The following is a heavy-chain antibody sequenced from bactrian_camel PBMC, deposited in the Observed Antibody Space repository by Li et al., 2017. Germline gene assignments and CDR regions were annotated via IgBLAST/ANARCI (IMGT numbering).Heavy chain of an antibody. CDR3: AASDWARYCSGGPRSYEYKH. CDR2: LDSDGRT. V-gene: IGHV3S55*01. CDR1: GGTIDGYC. D-gene: IGHD2*01. J-gene: IGHJ4*01. Sequence: VQLVESGGGSVQSGGILAVSCAVSGGTIDGYCVAWFRQAPGKERERVAVLDSDGRTRYADSVKGRFTISRDNAKNTLYLQMNSLKPEDTAMYYCAASDWARYCSGGPRSYEYKHWGHGTQVTVS.